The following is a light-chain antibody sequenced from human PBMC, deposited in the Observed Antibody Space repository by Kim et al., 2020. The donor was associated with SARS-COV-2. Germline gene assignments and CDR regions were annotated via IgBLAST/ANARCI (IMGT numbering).Light chain of an antibody. CDR1: QIISSW. CDR2: AAS. Sequence: DIQMTQSPSSVSASLGDRVTITCRASQIISSWLAWYQQKPGEAPKLLIYAASNLQSGVPSRFSGSGSGTDFTLTISSLQPEDSATYYCQQASSFPVTFGGGTKVDIK. CDR3: QQASSFPVT. V-gene: IGKV1-12*01. J-gene: IGKJ4*01.